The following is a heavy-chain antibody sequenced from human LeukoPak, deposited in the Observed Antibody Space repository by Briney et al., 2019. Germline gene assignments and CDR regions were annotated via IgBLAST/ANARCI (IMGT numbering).Heavy chain of an antibody. D-gene: IGHD6-13*01. Sequence: ASVKVSCKASGYTFTEYGISWVRQAPGQGLEWMGWIRAYNGNTNYAQKFQGRVTMTTDTSTNTAHMELGSLRSDDTAVYFCARYAAGRDLDFWGQGTLVTVSS. CDR3: ARYAAGRDLDF. CDR1: GYTFTEYG. V-gene: IGHV1-18*01. J-gene: IGHJ4*02. CDR2: IRAYNGNT.